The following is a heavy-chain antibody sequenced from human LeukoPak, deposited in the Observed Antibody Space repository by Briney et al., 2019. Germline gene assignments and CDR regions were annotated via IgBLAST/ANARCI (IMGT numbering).Heavy chain of an antibody. D-gene: IGHD1-1*01. Sequence: ASVKVSCKASGYTFTSYDINWVRQATGQGLEWMGWMNPNSGNTGYAQKLQGRVTMTRNTSISTAYMELSSLRSEDSAVYYCARDLNWYFDYWGQGTLVTVSS. CDR1: GYTFTSYD. CDR3: ARDLNWYFDY. V-gene: IGHV1-8*01. J-gene: IGHJ4*02. CDR2: MNPNSGNT.